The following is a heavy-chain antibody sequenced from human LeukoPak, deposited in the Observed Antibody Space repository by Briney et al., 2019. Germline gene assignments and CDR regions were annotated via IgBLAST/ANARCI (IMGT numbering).Heavy chain of an antibody. CDR3: ARIPQDTTAFDY. Sequence: TSETLSLTCAVSGGSISSSNWWSWVRQPPGKGLEWIGEIYHSGSTDYNPSLKSRVTISVDKSKNQFSLKLSSVTAADTAVYYCARIPQDTTAFDYWGQGTLVTVSS. D-gene: IGHD1-1*01. CDR2: IYHSGST. CDR1: GGSISSSNW. J-gene: IGHJ4*02. V-gene: IGHV4-4*02.